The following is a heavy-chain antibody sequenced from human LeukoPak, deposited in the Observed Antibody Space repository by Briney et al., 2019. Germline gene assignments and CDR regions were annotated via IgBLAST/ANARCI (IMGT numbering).Heavy chain of an antibody. CDR3: AKDIYDFWSGYLSYDAFDI. D-gene: IGHD3-3*01. Sequence: GGSLRLSCAASGFTFSRYGMHWVRQAPGKGLEWVAFIRYDGSNKYYADSVKGRFTISRDNSKNTLYLQMNSLRAEDTAVYYCAKDIYDFWSGYLSYDAFDIWGQGTMVTVSS. J-gene: IGHJ3*02. CDR2: IRYDGSNK. V-gene: IGHV3-30*02. CDR1: GFTFSRYG.